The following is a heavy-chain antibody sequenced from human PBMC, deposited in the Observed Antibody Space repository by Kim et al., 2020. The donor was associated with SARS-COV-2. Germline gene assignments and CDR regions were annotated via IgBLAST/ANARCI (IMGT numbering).Heavy chain of an antibody. CDR3: VTVGYSGYSRTDNWFDP. CDR1: GYSLTELF. D-gene: IGHD5-12*01. Sequence: ASVKVSCKVSGYSLTELFMHWVRQAPGKGLEWMGGSDSENAETIYAQKFQGRVTMTEDTSTDTAYMELSSLTSDDTAVYYCVTVGYSGYSRTDNWFDPWGQGTLVSVSP. CDR2: SDSENAET. V-gene: IGHV1-24*01. J-gene: IGHJ5*02.